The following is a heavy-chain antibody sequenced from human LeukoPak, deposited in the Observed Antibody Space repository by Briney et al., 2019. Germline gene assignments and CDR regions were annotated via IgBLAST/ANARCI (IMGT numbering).Heavy chain of an antibody. CDR3: ASSGLAVAGYFDY. CDR1: GSPFTSYW. CDR2: IYPGDSDT. J-gene: IGHJ4*02. D-gene: IGHD6-19*01. V-gene: IGHV5-51*01. Sequence: GESLKISCKGSGSPFTSYWIGWVRQMPGKGLEWMGIIYPGDSDTRYSPSFQGQVTISADKSISTAYLQWSSLKASDTAMYYCASSGLAVAGYFDYWGQGTLVTVSS.